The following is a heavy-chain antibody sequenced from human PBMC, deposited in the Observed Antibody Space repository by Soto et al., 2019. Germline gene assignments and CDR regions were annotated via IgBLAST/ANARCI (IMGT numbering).Heavy chain of an antibody. J-gene: IGHJ6*02. CDR3: ANSPGVNTAMGPGNYYYGMDV. CDR2: ISGSGGST. CDR1: GFTFSSYA. D-gene: IGHD5-18*01. Sequence: EVQLLESGGGLVQPGGSLRLSCAASGFTFSSYAMSWVRQAPGKGLEWVSAISGSGGSTYYADSVKGRFTISRDNSKNTLYLQMNSLRAEDTAVYYCANSPGVNTAMGPGNYYYGMDVWGQGTTVTVSS. V-gene: IGHV3-23*01.